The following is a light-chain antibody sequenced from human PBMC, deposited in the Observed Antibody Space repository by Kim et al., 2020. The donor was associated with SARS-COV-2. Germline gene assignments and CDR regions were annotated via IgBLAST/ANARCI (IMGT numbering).Light chain of an antibody. V-gene: IGKV3-20*01. CDR3: QQYNTLRT. CDR1: QTLTRNY. J-gene: IGKJ1*01. CDR2: GIS. Sequence: LSPGERATPSGRASQTLTRNYLAWYQRKPGQAPRLLIYGISTRATGIPDRFSGSGSGTDFTLTISRLEPEDFAVYYCQQYNTLRTFGQGTKVDIK.